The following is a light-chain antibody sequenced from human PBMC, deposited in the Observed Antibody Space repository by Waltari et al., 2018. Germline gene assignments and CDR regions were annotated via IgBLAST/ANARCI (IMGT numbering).Light chain of an antibody. Sequence: QSALTQPASVSGSPGQSVTIFCTGTSNDVGGYNSVSWYQDHPGQAPRVIIYDVSDRPSGVSDRFACSKSGNTASLTIAGLQAEDEADYYCSSQSSNNVVLFGGGTKLTVL. CDR1: SNDVGGYNS. CDR3: SSQSSNNVVL. V-gene: IGLV2-14*03. J-gene: IGLJ2*01. CDR2: DVS.